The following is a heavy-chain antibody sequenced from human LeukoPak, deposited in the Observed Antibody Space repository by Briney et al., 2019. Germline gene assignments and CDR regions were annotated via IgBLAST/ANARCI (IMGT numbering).Heavy chain of an antibody. CDR3: AKPGFYYGSGSQEGPFYGMDV. D-gene: IGHD3-10*01. CDR2: ISYDGSTK. J-gene: IGHJ6*02. Sequence: GGSLRLSCAASGFTFSSYGMPWVRQAPGKGLEWVAVISYDGSTKDYADSVKGRFNVSRDNSKNTLYLQMNSLRAGDTAVYYCAKPGFYYGSGSQEGPFYGMDVWGQGTTVTVSS. V-gene: IGHV3-30*18. CDR1: GFTFSSYG.